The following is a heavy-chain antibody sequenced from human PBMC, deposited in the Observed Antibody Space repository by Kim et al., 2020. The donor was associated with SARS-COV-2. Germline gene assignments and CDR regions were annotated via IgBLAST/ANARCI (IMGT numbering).Heavy chain of an antibody. CDR1: GYTFTSYA. CDR3: ARAVHVVVVAATELDYFDY. Sequence: ASVKVSCKASGYTFTSYAMHWVRQAPGQRLEWMGWINAGNGNTKYSQKFQGRVTITRDTSASTAYMELSSLRSEDTAVYYCARAVHVVVVAATELDYFDYWGQGTLVTVSS. D-gene: IGHD2-15*01. J-gene: IGHJ4*02. CDR2: INAGNGNT. V-gene: IGHV1-3*01.